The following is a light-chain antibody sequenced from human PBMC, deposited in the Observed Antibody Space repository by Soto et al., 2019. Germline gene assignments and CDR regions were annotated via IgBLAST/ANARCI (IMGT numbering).Light chain of an antibody. CDR2: AAS. CDR1: QSVSSYY. V-gene: IGKV3-20*01. J-gene: IGKJ1*01. Sequence: EIVLTQSPGTLSLSPGERATLSCRASQSVSSYYLAWYQQKPGQAPGLLIYAASNRATGIPDRFSGSGSGTDFTLTISRLEPEDFAVYYCQQSGNSPWTFGQGTKVEIK. CDR3: QQSGNSPWT.